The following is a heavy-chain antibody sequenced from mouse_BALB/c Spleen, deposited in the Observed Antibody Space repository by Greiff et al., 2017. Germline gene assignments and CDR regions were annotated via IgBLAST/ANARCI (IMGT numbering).Heavy chain of an antibody. CDR2: ISSGGST. Sequence: EVNVVESGGGLVKPGGSLKLSCAASGFTFSSYAMSWVRQTPEKRLEWVASISSGGSTYYPDSVKGRFTISRDNARNILYLQMSSLRSEDTAMYYCARGEGYDGDYWGQGTSVTVSS. CDR1: GFTFSSYA. D-gene: IGHD2-2*01. CDR3: ARGEGYDGDY. J-gene: IGHJ4*01. V-gene: IGHV5-6-5*01.